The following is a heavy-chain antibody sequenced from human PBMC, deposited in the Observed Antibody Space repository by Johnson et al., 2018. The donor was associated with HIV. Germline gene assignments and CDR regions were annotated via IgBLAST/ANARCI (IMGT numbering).Heavy chain of an antibody. CDR2: TRYDGSNK. CDR1: VFTFSSYA. J-gene: IGHJ3*02. CDR3: AKDRTGFDAFDI. D-gene: IGHD1-1*01. V-gene: IGHV3-30*02. Sequence: QMQLVESGGGVVQPGRSLRLSCAASVFTFSSYAMHWVRQAPGKGLEWVAFTRYDGSNKYYADSVKGRFTISRDNSKNTLYLQMNSLRAEDTAVYYCAKDRTGFDAFDIWGQGTMVTVSS.